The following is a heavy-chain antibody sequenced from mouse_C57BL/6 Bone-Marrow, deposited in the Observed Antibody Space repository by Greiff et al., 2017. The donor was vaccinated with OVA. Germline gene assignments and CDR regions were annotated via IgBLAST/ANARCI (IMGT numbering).Heavy chain of an antibody. CDR3: AREDDHDWYFDV. V-gene: IGHV1-82*01. Sequence: QVQLKESGPELVKPGASVKISCKASGYAFSSSWMNWVKQRPGKGLEWIGRIYPGDGDTNYNGKFKGKATLTADKSSSTAYMQLSSLTSEDSAVYFCAREDDHDWYFDVWGTGTTVTVSS. J-gene: IGHJ1*03. CDR2: IYPGDGDT. CDR1: GYAFSSSW. D-gene: IGHD2-4*01.